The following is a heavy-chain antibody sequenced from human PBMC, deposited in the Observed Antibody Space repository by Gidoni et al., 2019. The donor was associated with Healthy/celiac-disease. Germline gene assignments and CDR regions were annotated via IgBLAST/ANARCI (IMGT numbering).Heavy chain of an antibody. CDR2: IYTSGST. Sequence: QVQLQESGPGLVKPSQTLSLTCTVSGGSISSGSYYWSWIRQPAGKGLEWIGRIYTSGSTNYNPSLKSRVTISVDTSKNQFSLKLSSVTAADTAVYYCARGIAAAGTHDAFDIWGQGTMVTVSS. J-gene: IGHJ3*02. CDR1: GGSISSGSYY. V-gene: IGHV4-61*02. CDR3: ARGIAAAGTHDAFDI. D-gene: IGHD6-13*01.